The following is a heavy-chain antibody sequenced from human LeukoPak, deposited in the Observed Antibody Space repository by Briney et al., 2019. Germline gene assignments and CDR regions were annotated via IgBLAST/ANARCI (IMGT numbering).Heavy chain of an antibody. CDR3: ARGYSGSYGRFDY. V-gene: IGHV4-30-2*01. CDR1: GGSISSGGYS. Sequence: SETLSLTCAVTGGSISSGGYSWSWIRQPPGKGLEWIGYIYHSGYIYYNPSLKSRVSMSVDRSKNQFSLKLSSVTAADTAVYYCARGYSGSYGRFDYWGQGTLVTVSS. J-gene: IGHJ4*02. D-gene: IGHD1-26*01. CDR2: IYHSGYI.